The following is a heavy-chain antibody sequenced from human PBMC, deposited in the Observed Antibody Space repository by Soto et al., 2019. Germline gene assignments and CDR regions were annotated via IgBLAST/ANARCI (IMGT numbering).Heavy chain of an antibody. V-gene: IGHV3-33*01. J-gene: IGHJ3*02. CDR1: GFTFSSYG. CDR3: AVELGAIGEYDAFYI. Sequence: QLPLVESGGGVVQPGRSLRLSCAASGFTFSSYGMHWVRQAPGKGLEWVEVIWDDGSNKYYADSVKGRFTISRDNSKNSLYLQMNSLRAEDTAVYYGAVELGAIGEYDAFYIWGQGTMVTVSS. CDR2: IWDDGSNK. D-gene: IGHD1-26*01.